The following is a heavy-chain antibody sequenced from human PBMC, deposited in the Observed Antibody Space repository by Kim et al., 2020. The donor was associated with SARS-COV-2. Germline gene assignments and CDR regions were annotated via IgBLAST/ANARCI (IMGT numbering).Heavy chain of an antibody. CDR2: INTNTGNP. CDR1: GYTFTSYA. J-gene: IGHJ6*02. Sequence: ASVKVSCKASGYTFTSYAMNWVRQAPGQGLEWMGWINTNTGNPTYAQGFTGRFVFSLDTSVSTAYLQISSLKAEDTAVYYCARGAPFDCSGGSCYIYYYYGMDVWGQGTTVTVSS. CDR3: ARGAPFDCSGGSCYIYYYYGMDV. D-gene: IGHD2-15*01. V-gene: IGHV7-4-1*02.